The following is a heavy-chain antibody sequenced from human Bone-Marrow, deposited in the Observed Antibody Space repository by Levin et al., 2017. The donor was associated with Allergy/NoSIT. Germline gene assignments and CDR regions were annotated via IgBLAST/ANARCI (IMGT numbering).Heavy chain of an antibody. CDR3: AATSAGYEAFNL. V-gene: IGHV1-69*02. D-gene: IGHD5-12*01. CDR1: EGTLSDYP. Sequence: SVKVSCKASEGTLSDYPFNWVRQAPGQGLHWMGRFISVLGISAYAQRLQDRVIITADRSSNTASLELSSLTSEDTALYYCAATSAGYEAFNLWGEGTMVTVSS. CDR2: FISVLGIS. J-gene: IGHJ3*01.